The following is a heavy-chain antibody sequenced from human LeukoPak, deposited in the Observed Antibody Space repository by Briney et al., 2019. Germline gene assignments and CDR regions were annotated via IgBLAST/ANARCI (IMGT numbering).Heavy chain of an antibody. CDR3: AKEYFAYYYDSSGYYFPLPTEYYYYYYYMDV. J-gene: IGHJ6*03. CDR1: GFTFSSYG. D-gene: IGHD3-22*01. CDR2: IRYDGSNK. V-gene: IGHV3-30*02. Sequence: PGGSLRLSCAASGFTFSSYGMHWVRQAPGKGLEWVAFIRYDGSNKYYADSVKGRFTISRDNSKNTLYLQMNSLRAEDTAVYYCAKEYFAYYYDSSGYYFPLPTEYYYYYYYMDVWGKGTTVTVSS.